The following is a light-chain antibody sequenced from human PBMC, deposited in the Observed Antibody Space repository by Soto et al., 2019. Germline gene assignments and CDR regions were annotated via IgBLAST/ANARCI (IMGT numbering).Light chain of an antibody. Sequence: DVQMTQSPSTLSASVGDRVTMTCRASEFISDWLAWYQQKPGQAPKLLIYDASTLESGVPGRFSGSGVGTHFTLTISGLQPEDFATYHCQHYNSYSRAFGQGTKWIS. CDR3: QHYNSYSRA. CDR2: DAS. CDR1: EFISDW. J-gene: IGKJ1*01. V-gene: IGKV1-5*01.